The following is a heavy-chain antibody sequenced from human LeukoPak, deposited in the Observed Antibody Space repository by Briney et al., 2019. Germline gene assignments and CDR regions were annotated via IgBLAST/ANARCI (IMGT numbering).Heavy chain of an antibody. Sequence: SETLSLTCTVSGGSLSSYYWSWIRQPPGKGLEWIGYIYYSGSTNYNPSLKSRVTISVDTSKNQFSLKLSSVTAADTAVYYCARVRRGSGSGTDSFDYWGQGTLVTVSS. CDR3: ARVRRGSGSGTDSFDY. V-gene: IGHV4-59*12. D-gene: IGHD3-10*01. J-gene: IGHJ4*02. CDR1: GGSLSSYY. CDR2: IYYSGST.